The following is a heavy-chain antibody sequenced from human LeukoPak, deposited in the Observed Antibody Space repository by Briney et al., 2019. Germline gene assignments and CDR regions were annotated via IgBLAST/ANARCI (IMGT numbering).Heavy chain of an antibody. J-gene: IGHJ4*02. V-gene: IGHV3-21*04. CDR3: AKDEYYDSSGYYGDY. CDR2: ISSSSSYI. Sequence: PGGSLRLSCAASGFTFSSYSMNWVRQAPGKGLEWVSSISSSSSYIYYADSVKGRFTISRDNSKNTLYLRMNSLRAEDTAVYYCAKDEYYDSSGYYGDYWGQGTLVTVSS. CDR1: GFTFSSYS. D-gene: IGHD3-22*01.